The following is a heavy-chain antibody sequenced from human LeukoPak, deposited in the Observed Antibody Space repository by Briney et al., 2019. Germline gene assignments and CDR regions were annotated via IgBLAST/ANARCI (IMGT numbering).Heavy chain of an antibody. CDR3: ARDTVGYCSSTSCYGRYNWFDP. CDR1: GYTFTGYY. CDR2: INPNSGGT. D-gene: IGHD2-2*01. V-gene: IGHV1-2*02. Sequence: ASVKVSCKASGYTFTGYYMHRVRQAPGQGLEWMGWINPNSGGTNYAQKFQGRVTMTRDTSISTAYMELSRLRSDDTAVYYCARDTVGYCSSTSCYGRYNWFDPWGQGTLVTVSS. J-gene: IGHJ5*02.